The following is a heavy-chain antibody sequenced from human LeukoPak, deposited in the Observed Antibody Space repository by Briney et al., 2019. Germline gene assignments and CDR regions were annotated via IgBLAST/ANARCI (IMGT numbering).Heavy chain of an antibody. CDR1: GFTFTSSA. J-gene: IGHJ4*02. D-gene: IGHD3-22*01. CDR3: ARDGQRYYDSSGYYLPPDY. V-gene: IGHV1-58*01. CDR2: IVVGSGNT. Sequence: GASVKVSCKASGFTFTSSAVQWVRQARGQRLEWIGWIVVGSGNTNYAQKFQERVTITRDMSTSTAYMELSSLRSEDTAVYYCARDGQRYYDSSGYYLPPDYWGQGTLVTVSS.